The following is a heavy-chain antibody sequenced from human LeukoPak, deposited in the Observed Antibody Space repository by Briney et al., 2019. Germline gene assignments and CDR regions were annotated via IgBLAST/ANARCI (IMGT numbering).Heavy chain of an antibody. Sequence: GASVKVSCKASGYTFTSYGISWVRQAPGQGLEWMGWISAYNGNTNYAQKLQGRVTMTTDTSTSTAYMELRSLRSDDTAVYYCARDYYDSSGYYRDAFDIWGQGTMATVSS. V-gene: IGHV1-18*01. CDR3: ARDYYDSSGYYRDAFDI. CDR2: ISAYNGNT. D-gene: IGHD3-22*01. CDR1: GYTFTSYG. J-gene: IGHJ3*02.